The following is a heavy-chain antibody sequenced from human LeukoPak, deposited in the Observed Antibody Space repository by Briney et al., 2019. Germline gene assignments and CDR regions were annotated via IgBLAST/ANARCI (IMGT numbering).Heavy chain of an antibody. D-gene: IGHD3-10*01. V-gene: IGHV4-34*01. Sequence: SETLSLTCAVYGGSFSGYYWSWIRQPPGKGLEWIGEINHSGSTNYNPSLKSRVTISVDTSKNQFSLKLSSVTAADTAVYYCARAGYGSGSQHYWFDPWGQGTLVTVSS. J-gene: IGHJ5*02. CDR1: GGSFSGYY. CDR2: INHSGST. CDR3: ARAGYGSGSQHYWFDP.